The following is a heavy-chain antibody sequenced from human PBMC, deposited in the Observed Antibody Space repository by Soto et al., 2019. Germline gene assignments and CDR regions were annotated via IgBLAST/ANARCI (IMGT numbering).Heavy chain of an antibody. V-gene: IGHV3-30*18. CDR1: GFTFSSYG. CDR3: ANPTPLLRYFDWLPSANYYYYYGMDV. D-gene: IGHD3-9*01. J-gene: IGHJ6*02. CDR2: ISYDGSNK. Sequence: GGSLRLSCAASGFTFSSYGMHWVRQAPGKGLEWVAVISYDGSNKYYADSVKGRFTISRDNSKNTLYLQMNSLRAEDTAVYYCANPTPLLRYFDWLPSANYYYYYGMDVWGQGTTVTVSS.